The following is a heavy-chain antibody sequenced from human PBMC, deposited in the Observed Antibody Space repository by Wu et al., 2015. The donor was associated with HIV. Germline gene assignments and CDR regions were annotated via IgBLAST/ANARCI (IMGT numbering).Heavy chain of an antibody. CDR1: GYSFIGLPGFD. CDR3: ARGQPGYYGSASYSSAYYYGMDV. V-gene: IGHV1-18*01. CDR2: ISAYNGNT. Sequence: QALLVQSGAEMKRPGASVRVSCEASGYSFIGLPGFDINWVRQAPGQGPQWMGWISAYNGNTNYAQQLQGRVTMTTDTSTSTAYMELRSLRSDDTAVYYCARGQPGYYGSASYSSAYYYGMDVWGQGTTVTVSS. J-gene: IGHJ6*02. D-gene: IGHD3-10*01.